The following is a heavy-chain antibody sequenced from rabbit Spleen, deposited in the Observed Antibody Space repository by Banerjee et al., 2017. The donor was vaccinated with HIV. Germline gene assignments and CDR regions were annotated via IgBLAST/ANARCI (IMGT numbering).Heavy chain of an antibody. CDR2: IAGSSSGFT. V-gene: IGHV1S45*01. D-gene: IGHD8-1*01. CDR3: ARDTGSSFSSYGMDL. J-gene: IGHJ6*01. Sequence: QEQLVESGGGLVTTGGTLTLTCTASGFSFTDNYWMCWVRQAPGKGLEWISCIAGSSSGFTYSATWAKGRFTCSKTSSTTVTLQMTSLTVADTATYFCARDTGSSFSSYGMDLWGQGTLVTVS. CDR1: GFSFTDNYW.